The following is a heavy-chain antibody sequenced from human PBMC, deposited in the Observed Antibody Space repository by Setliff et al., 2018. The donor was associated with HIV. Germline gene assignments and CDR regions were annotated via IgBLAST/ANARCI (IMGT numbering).Heavy chain of an antibody. CDR1: GYSISSGYY. CDR3: AKRIWVTTPPYNWFDP. CDR2: IYHSGST. D-gene: IGHD4-4*01. J-gene: IGHJ5*02. V-gene: IGHV4-38-2*02. Sequence: KTSETLSLTCTVSGYSISSGYYWGWIRQPPGKGLEWIGSIYHSGSTYYNPSLKSRVTISVDTSKNQFSLKLSSVTAADTAVYYCAKRIWVTTPPYNWFDPWGQGTLVTVSS.